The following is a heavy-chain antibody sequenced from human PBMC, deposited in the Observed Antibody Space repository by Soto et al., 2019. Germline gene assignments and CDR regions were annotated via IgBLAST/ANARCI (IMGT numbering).Heavy chain of an antibody. V-gene: IGHV5-51*01. D-gene: IGHD3-22*01. J-gene: IGHJ4*02. Sequence: PGESLKISCEGSGYSFTNYWIGWVRQMPGKGLEWMGIIYPGDFDTKYSPSFQGRVTISADKPTTAAYLQWSSLKASDTAMYYCARLGPLHSSGYYFDYWGQGTLVTVSS. CDR2: IYPGDFDT. CDR3: ARLGPLHSSGYYFDY. CDR1: GYSFTNYW.